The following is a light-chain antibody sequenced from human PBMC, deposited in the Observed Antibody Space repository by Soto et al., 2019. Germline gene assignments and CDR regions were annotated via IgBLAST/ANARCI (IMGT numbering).Light chain of an antibody. Sequence: QSVLTQPASVSGSPGQSITISCTGTSSDVGGYNYVSWYQQHPGKAPKLMIYEVSHRPSGVSNRFSGSKSANTASLTISGLQAEDEADYYCCSYTSTSTVVFGGGTKVTVL. V-gene: IGLV2-14*01. CDR2: EVS. CDR1: SSDVGGYNY. J-gene: IGLJ2*01. CDR3: CSYTSTSTVV.